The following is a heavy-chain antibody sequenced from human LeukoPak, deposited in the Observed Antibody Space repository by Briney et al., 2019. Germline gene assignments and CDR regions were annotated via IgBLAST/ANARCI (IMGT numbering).Heavy chain of an antibody. CDR2: ISSSSYI. D-gene: IGHD5-24*01. Sequence: GGSLRLSCAASVFTFTNDFMYWVRQPPGKGLEWVSSISSSSYIYYPESVKGRFTVSRDNAKNSLYLQMNSLRAEDTAVYYCATCRGGYKSRFDYWGQGTLVTVSS. V-gene: IGHV3-69-1*01. CDR1: VFTFTNDF. CDR3: ATCRGGYKSRFDY. J-gene: IGHJ4*02.